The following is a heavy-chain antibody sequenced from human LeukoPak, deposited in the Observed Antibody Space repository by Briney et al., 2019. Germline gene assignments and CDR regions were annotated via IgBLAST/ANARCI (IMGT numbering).Heavy chain of an antibody. CDR1: GYTFTGYY. D-gene: IGHD6-13*01. V-gene: IGHV1-2*02. CDR2: INPNSGDT. CDR3: ARHSTLDY. Sequence: ASVKASCKASGYTFTGYYICWVRQAPGQGLEWMGWINPNSGDTSSAQKFQGRVTMTRDTSIGTAYMELSGLTSDDTAVYYCARHSTLDYWGQGTLVTVSS. J-gene: IGHJ4*02.